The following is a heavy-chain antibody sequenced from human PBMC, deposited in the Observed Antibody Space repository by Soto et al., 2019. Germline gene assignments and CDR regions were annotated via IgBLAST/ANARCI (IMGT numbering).Heavy chain of an antibody. V-gene: IGHV3-74*01. CDR3: ARGWVEGLSRQPPTDY. CDR2: IDSYGSAT. D-gene: IGHD3-3*01. J-gene: IGHJ4*02. Sequence: EVQLVESGGGLVQPGGSLILSCAASGFTFSRYWMHWVRQAPGEGLVWVSRIDSYGSATSQVDSVEGRFTISRDNAKNMLYLQMNRLRAEDTAVYYCARGWVEGLSRQPPTDYWGQGTLVTVSS. CDR1: GFTFSRYW.